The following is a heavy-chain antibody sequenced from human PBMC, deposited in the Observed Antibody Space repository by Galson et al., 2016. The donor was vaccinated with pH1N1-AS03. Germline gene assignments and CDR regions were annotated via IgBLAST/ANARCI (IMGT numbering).Heavy chain of an antibody. J-gene: IGHJ4*02. CDR1: GGSLSSSRYY. V-gene: IGHV4-39*01. CDR2: INYSGST. D-gene: IGHD3-16*02. Sequence: LSLTCTVSGGSLSSSRYYWGWLRQPPGKGLAWIGSINYSGSTYYNPSLKSRVTISSDTSKNQFSLKLSSVTAADTAVYFCASAGYHTPGYHYWGQGALVTVSS. CDR3: ASAGYHTPGYHY.